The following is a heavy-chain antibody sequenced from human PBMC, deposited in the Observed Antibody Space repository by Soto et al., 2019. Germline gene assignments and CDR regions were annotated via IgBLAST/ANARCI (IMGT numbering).Heavy chain of an antibody. CDR1: GFTFSSYA. CDR3: AKDIRGGYDFWSGNPIDY. Sequence: PGGSLRLSCAASGFTFSSYAMSWVRQAPGKGLEWVSAISGSGGSTYYADSVKGRFTISRDNSKNTLYLQMNSLRAEDTAVYYCAKDIRGGYDFWSGNPIDYWGQGTLVTVSS. J-gene: IGHJ4*02. V-gene: IGHV3-23*01. CDR2: ISGSGGST. D-gene: IGHD3-3*01.